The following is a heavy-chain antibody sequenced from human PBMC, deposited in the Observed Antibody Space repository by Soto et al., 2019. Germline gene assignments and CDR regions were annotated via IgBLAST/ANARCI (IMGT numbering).Heavy chain of an antibody. CDR3: ARVGDYIDYYYYYGMAV. D-gene: IGHD4-4*01. V-gene: IGHV1-8*01. J-gene: IGHJ6*04. Sequence: GASVKVSCKASGYTFTSYDINWVRQATGQGLEWMGWMNPNSGNTGYAQKFQGRVTMTRNTSISTAYMELSSLRSEDTAVYYCARVGDYIDYYYYYGMAVWGKGTTVTVSS. CDR2: MNPNSGNT. CDR1: GYTFTSYD.